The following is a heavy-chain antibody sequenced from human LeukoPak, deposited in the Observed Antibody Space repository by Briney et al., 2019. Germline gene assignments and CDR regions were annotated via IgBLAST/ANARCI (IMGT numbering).Heavy chain of an antibody. CDR1: GFTFSSHW. J-gene: IGHJ4*02. CDR3: AKRTTATTSPLGY. V-gene: IGHV3-7*01. D-gene: IGHD4-17*01. Sequence: PGGSLRLSCAGSGFTFSSHWMGWVRQAPGKGLEWLANIKEDGHEKYYVDSVQGRFTISRDNAKNSLFLQMDSLRAEDTAVYYCAKRTTATTSPLGYWGQGTLVIVSS. CDR2: IKEDGHEK.